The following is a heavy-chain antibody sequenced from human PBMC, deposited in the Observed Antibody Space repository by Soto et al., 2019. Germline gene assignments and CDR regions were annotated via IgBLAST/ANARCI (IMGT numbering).Heavy chain of an antibody. Sequence: GGSLRLSCAASGFTFSSYGMHWVRQAPGKGLEWVAVISYDGSNKYYADSVKGRFTISRDNSKNTLYLQMNSLRAEDTAVYYCAKDAKMAFVGMITFGGVIVRSSGVDYWGQGTLVTVSS. CDR3: AKDAKMAFVGMITFGGVIVRSSGVDY. D-gene: IGHD3-16*02. J-gene: IGHJ4*02. CDR2: ISYDGSNK. V-gene: IGHV3-30*18. CDR1: GFTFSSYG.